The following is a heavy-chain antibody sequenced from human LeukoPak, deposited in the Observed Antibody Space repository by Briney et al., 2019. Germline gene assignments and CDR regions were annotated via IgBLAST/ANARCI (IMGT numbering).Heavy chain of an antibody. CDR1: GFTFSSYG. V-gene: IGHV3-30*02. Sequence: GGSLRLSCAASGFTFSSYGMHWVRQAPGKGLEWVAFIRYDGSNKYYADSVKGRFTISRDNSKNTLYLQMNSLRAEDTAVYYCAKFSEYCSGGSCFDAFDIWGQGTMVTVSS. CDR2: IRYDGSNK. J-gene: IGHJ3*02. D-gene: IGHD2-15*01. CDR3: AKFSEYCSGGSCFDAFDI.